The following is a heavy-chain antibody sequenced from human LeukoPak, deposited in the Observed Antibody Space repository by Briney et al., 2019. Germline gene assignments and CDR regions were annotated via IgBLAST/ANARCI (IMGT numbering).Heavy chain of an antibody. CDR2: MYNTGST. Sequence: GSLRLSGAASGFTVSSNYMSWVRQAPGKGLELVSVMYNTGSTYYADSVKGRFTISRDNSKNTLYLQMNSLRAEDTAVYYCASPKYTSGPFNYWGQGTLVIVSS. D-gene: IGHD6-19*01. V-gene: IGHV3-53*01. J-gene: IGHJ4*02. CDR1: GFTVSSNY. CDR3: ASPKYTSGPFNY.